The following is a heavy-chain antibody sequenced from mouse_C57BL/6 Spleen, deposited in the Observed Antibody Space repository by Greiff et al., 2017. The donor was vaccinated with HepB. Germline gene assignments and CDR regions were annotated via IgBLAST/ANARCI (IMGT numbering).Heavy chain of an antibody. CDR2: IYPRSGNT. Sequence: VKLVESGAELARPGASVKLSCKASGYTFTSYGISWVKQRTGQGLEWIGEIYPRSGNTYYNEKFKGKATLTADKSSSTAYMELRSLTSEDSAVYFCARPIYYDYDEGYAMDYWGQGTSVTVSS. V-gene: IGHV1-81*01. D-gene: IGHD2-4*01. CDR1: GYTFTSYG. J-gene: IGHJ4*01. CDR3: ARPIYYDYDEGYAMDY.